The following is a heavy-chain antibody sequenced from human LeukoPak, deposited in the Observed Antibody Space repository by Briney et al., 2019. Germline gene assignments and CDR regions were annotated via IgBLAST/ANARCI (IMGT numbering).Heavy chain of an antibody. CDR3: ATRSWYEEAFDI. CDR1: GYTLTELS. D-gene: IGHD6-13*01. J-gene: IGHJ3*02. V-gene: IGHV1-24*01. CDR2: FDPEDGET. Sequence: GASVKVSCKVSGYTLTELSMHWVRQAPGKGLEWMGGFDPEDGETIYAQKFQGRVTMTEDTSTDTAYMELSSLRSEDTAVYYCATRSWYEEAFDIWGQGTMVTVSS.